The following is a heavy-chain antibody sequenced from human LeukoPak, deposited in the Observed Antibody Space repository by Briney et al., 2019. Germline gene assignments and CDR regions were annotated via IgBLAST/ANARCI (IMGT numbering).Heavy chain of an antibody. CDR1: GFTFSSSA. CDR2: ISGSGSGGST. D-gene: IGHD1/OR15-1a*01. CDR3: ARQRVMLTGTGGTWIDP. V-gene: IGHV3-23*01. J-gene: IGHJ5*02. Sequence: GGSLRLSCAASGFTFSSSAMSWVRQAPGKGLEWVSNISGSGSGGSTYYADSAKGRFTISRDNSKNTLYLQMNSLRVDDTAVYYCARQRVMLTGTGGTWIDPWGQGTLVTVSS.